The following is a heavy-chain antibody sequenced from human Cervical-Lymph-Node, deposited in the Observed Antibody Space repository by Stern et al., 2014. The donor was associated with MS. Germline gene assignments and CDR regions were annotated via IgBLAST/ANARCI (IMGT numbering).Heavy chain of an antibody. Sequence: QVQLVQSGSGLKKPGASVTVSCKASGYTFTKYLIHWVRQAPGQGLEWMALMNSNTGAPMYARDFAGLFVFSLDTSVTTAYLQISRLKTEDTAVYYCARDMSDFWSDYGHNWFDPWGQGTLVTVSS. V-gene: IGHV7-4-1*02. D-gene: IGHD3-3*01. CDR1: GYTFTKYL. J-gene: IGHJ5*02. CDR3: ARDMSDFWSDYGHNWFDP. CDR2: MNSNTGAP.